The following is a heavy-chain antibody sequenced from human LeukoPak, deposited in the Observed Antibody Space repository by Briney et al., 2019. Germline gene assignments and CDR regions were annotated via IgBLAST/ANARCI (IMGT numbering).Heavy chain of an antibody. Sequence: GGSLRLSCTTSGFPFSVSWMHWFRQVPGKGLVWVSRITTDGTTTYADSVRGRFSISRDNAKNTVYLQMNSLRVEDTAVYYCAKVWFATTDYWGQGILVTVSS. CDR3: AKVWFATTDY. CDR2: ITTDGTT. J-gene: IGHJ4*02. V-gene: IGHV3-74*01. D-gene: IGHD1/OR15-1a*01. CDR1: GFPFSVSW.